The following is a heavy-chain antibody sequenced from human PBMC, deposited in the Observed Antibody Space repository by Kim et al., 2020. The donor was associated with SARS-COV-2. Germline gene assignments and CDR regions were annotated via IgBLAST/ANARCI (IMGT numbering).Heavy chain of an antibody. V-gene: IGHV7-4-1*02. J-gene: IGHJ3*02. CDR2: INTNTGNP. CDR3: ARDPTPRPPNKDTFDI. CDR1: GYTFTSYA. Sequence: ASVKVSCKASGYTFTSYAMNWVRQAPGQGLEWMGWINTNTGNPTYAQGFTGRFVFSLDTSVSTAYLQNSSLKAEETAVYYCARDPTPRPPNKDTFDIWGQGTMVTVSS.